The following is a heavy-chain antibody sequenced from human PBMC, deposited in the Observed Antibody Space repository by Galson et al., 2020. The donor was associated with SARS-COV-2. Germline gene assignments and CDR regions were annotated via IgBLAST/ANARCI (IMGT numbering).Heavy chain of an antibody. V-gene: IGHV3-53*01. D-gene: IGHD4-17*01. CDR1: GFIVSRKY. CDR2: IYTGGTT. Sequence: QAGGSLRLSCAASGFIVSRKYMSWVRQAPGKGLEWVSGIYTGGTTYNADSVKGRFTISRDTSKNTLYLQMNSLRVEDTAVYYCAATTVITGNYYYGLDVWGQGATVTVSS. J-gene: IGHJ6*02. CDR3: AATTVITGNYYYGLDV.